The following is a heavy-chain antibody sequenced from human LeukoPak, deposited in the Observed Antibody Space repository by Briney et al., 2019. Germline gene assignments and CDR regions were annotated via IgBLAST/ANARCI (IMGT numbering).Heavy chain of an antibody. CDR1: GASISSYY. CDR3: ASGPYPAAGTDHQFDY. V-gene: IGHV4-59*01. Sequence: PSDTLSLTCTVSGASISSYYWSWIRQPPGQGLEWIGYIFYSGSTLYNPSLQSRFTISVDTSKNQFSLKLTSVTAADTAVYYCASGPYPAAGTDHQFDYWGQGTPVTVSS. J-gene: IGHJ4*02. CDR2: IFYSGST. D-gene: IGHD6-13*01.